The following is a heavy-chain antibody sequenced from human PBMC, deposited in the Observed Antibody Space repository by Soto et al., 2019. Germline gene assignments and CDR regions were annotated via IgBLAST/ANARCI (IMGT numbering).Heavy chain of an antibody. CDR3: AKGRGGSGSRTPRVDF. V-gene: IGHV3-23*01. D-gene: IGHD3-10*01. CDR2: ISGGGDTT. J-gene: IGHJ4*02. CDR1: GFTFNNYA. Sequence: EVQLLESGGGLVQPGGSLRLSCAASGFTFNNYAMTWVRQAPGKGLEWVSAISGGGDTTSYADSVKGRFTVSRDGSKNTLYLQMSSLRPEDTALYYCAKGRGGSGSRTPRVDFWGQGTLVTVSS.